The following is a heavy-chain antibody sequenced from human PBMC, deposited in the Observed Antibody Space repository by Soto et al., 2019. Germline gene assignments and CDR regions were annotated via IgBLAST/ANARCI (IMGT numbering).Heavy chain of an antibody. Sequence: EVQLVESGGGLVQTGGSLRLSCAASGFTFSSYSMNWVRQAPGKGLEWVSYISSSSSTIYYADSVKGRFTISRDNAKNSLYLQMNSLRDEDTAVYYCARDYYDSSGYYAAIGYWGQGTLVTVSS. J-gene: IGHJ4*02. CDR1: GFTFSSYS. D-gene: IGHD3-22*01. V-gene: IGHV3-48*02. CDR3: ARDYYDSSGYYAAIGY. CDR2: ISSSSSTI.